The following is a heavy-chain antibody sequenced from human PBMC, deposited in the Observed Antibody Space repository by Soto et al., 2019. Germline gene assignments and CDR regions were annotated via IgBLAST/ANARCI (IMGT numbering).Heavy chain of an antibody. Sequence: QVQLQESGPGLVKPSETLSLTCTVSGGSISSYYWSWIRQPPGKGLERIGYIYYSGSTNYNPSLKSRVTISVDTSKNQFSLKLSSVTAADTAVYYCARDIGWFDPWGQGTLVTVSS. CDR1: GGSISSYY. J-gene: IGHJ5*02. D-gene: IGHD1-26*01. CDR2: IYYSGST. CDR3: ARDIGWFDP. V-gene: IGHV4-59*01.